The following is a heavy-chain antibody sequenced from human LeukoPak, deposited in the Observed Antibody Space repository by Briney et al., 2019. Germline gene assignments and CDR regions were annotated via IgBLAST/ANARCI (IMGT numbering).Heavy chain of an antibody. CDR2: IIPIFGTA. CDR3: ARAPVDTAMALDY. Sequence: SVKVSCKASGGTFGSYAISWVRQAHGQGLEWMGGIIPIFGTANYAQKFQGRVTITADESTSTAYMELSSLRSEDTAVYYCARAPVDTAMALDYWGQGTLVTVSS. CDR1: GGTFGSYA. D-gene: IGHD5-18*01. V-gene: IGHV1-69*01. J-gene: IGHJ4*02.